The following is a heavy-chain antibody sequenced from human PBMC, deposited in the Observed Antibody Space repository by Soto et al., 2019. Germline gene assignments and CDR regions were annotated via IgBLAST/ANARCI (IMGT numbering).Heavy chain of an antibody. CDR3: AADGYSYGYSIGYYYGMEV. V-gene: IGHV1-58*01. CDR2: IVVGSGNT. CDR1: GLTFTSSA. D-gene: IGHD5-18*01. Sequence: WASVKVSCKACGLTFTSSAVQWVGQARGQRREWIGWIVVGSGNTNYAQKFQERVTITRDMSTSTAYMELSSLRSEDTAVYYCAADGYSYGYSIGYYYGMEVWGQGTTVTVSS. J-gene: IGHJ6*02.